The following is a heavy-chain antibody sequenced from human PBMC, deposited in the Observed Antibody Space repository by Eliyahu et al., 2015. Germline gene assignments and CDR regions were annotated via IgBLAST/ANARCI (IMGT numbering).Heavy chain of an antibody. CDR1: GFXFRNYG. Sequence: QVQLVESGGGVVQPGRSLRLSCAASGFXFRNYGVHWVRQAPGKGLEWVAVISHDESKKYYADSVKGRFTISRDNSKNTLYLQMSSLRAEDTAVYYCAKVSHSALLVSGAFDIWGQGTMVSVSS. V-gene: IGHV3-30*18. J-gene: IGHJ3*02. CDR2: ISHDESKK. D-gene: IGHD2-21*01. CDR3: AKVSHSALLVSGAFDI.